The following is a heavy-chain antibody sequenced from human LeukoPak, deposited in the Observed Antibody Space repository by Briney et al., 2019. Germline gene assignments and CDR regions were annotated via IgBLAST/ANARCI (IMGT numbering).Heavy chain of an antibody. V-gene: IGHV3-30*19. Sequence: GGSLRLSCAASGITSNAIHWVRQAPGKGLEWVAVISYDGSNKYYADSVKGRFTISRDNSKNTLYLQMNSLRAEDTAVYYCARDDYYGSGSYLGSFDYWGQGTLVTVSS. CDR2: ISYDGSNK. D-gene: IGHD3-10*01. CDR3: ARDDYYGSGSYLGSFDY. J-gene: IGHJ4*02. CDR1: GITSNA.